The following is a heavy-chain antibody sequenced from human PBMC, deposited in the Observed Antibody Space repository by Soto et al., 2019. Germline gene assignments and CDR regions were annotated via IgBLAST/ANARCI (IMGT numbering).Heavy chain of an antibody. J-gene: IGHJ6*02. CDR2: IYYSGST. Sequence: SETLSLTCTVSGGSISSGGYYWSWIRQHPGKGLEWIGYIYYSGSTYYNPSLKSRVTISVDTSKNQFSLKLSSVTAADTAVYYCARDRRYDFWSGPALYGMDVWGQGTTVTVSS. D-gene: IGHD3-3*01. V-gene: IGHV4-31*03. CDR1: GGSISSGGYY. CDR3: ARDRRYDFWSGPALYGMDV.